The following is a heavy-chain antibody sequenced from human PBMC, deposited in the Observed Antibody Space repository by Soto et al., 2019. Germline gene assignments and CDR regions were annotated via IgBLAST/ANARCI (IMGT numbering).Heavy chain of an antibody. V-gene: IGHV3-7*03. Sequence: EVLLVESGGTLVQPGGSLRLSCLASGITFSDYWMTWVRQAPGKGLEWVANINQDGSDTNYVDSVMGQFTISRDNAENSLYLHMNSLRVEDTAVYYCARDLLIRDYWGKGTLVTVSS. CDR2: INQDGSDT. CDR1: GITFSDYW. CDR3: ARDLLIRDY. J-gene: IGHJ4*02.